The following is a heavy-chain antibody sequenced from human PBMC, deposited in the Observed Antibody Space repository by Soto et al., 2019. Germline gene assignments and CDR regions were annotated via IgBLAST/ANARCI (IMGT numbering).Heavy chain of an antibody. CDR2: TNXXXGXI. D-gene: IGHD3-10*01. Sequence: ASVKVSCKASGDTFTTYDINWVRQATGHALEWMXWTNXXXGXIXXXKXXKXRVTMTRDTAIRTAYMEVRSLRSDDTAVYYCARGRASGSYYLLDYWGQGTLVTVSS. CDR1: GDTFTTYD. CDR3: ARGRASGSYYLLDY. J-gene: IGHJ4*02. V-gene: IGHV1-8*01.